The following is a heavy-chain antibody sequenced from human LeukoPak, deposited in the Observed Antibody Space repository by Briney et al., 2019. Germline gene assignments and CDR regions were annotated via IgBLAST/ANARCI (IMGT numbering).Heavy chain of an antibody. V-gene: IGHV4-61*09. CDR2: IHSSGNT. CDR1: GDSITSNLHF. Sequence: NPSQTLSLTCSVSGDSITSNLHFWNWVRQPAGKGLEWIGHIHSSGNTNYNPSLKSRVTISVDTSKNQFSLKLSSVTAADTAVYYCASPFSFNWFDPWGQGTLVTVSS. CDR3: ASPFSFNWFDP. J-gene: IGHJ5*02.